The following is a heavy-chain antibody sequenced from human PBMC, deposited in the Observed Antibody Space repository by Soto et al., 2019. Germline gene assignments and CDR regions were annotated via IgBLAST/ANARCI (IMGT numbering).Heavy chain of an antibody. CDR3: ASLNATDWYFDL. CDR2: ISSSSSYI. J-gene: IGHJ2*01. V-gene: IGHV3-21*01. D-gene: IGHD2-21*02. CDR1: GFTFSSYS. Sequence: EVQLVESGGGLVKPGGSLRLSCAASGFTFSSYSMNWVRQAPGKGLEWVSSISSSSSYIYYADSVKGRFTISRDNAKNSLYLQINSLRAEDTAVYYCASLNATDWYFDLWGRGTLVTVSS.